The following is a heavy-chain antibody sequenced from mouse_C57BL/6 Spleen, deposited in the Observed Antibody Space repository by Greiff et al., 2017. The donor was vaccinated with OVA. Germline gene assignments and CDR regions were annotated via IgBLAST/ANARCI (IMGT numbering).Heavy chain of an antibody. CDR3: ARDRDYGFAY. CDR2: ISYDGSN. Sequence: DVQLQESGPGLVKPSQSLSLTCSVPGYSITSGYYWNWIRQFPGNKLEWMGYISYDGSNNYNPSLKNRISITRDTSKNQFFLKLNSVTTEDTATYYCARDRDYGFAYWGQGTLVTVSA. V-gene: IGHV3-6*01. D-gene: IGHD2-4*01. CDR1: GYSITSGYY. J-gene: IGHJ3*01.